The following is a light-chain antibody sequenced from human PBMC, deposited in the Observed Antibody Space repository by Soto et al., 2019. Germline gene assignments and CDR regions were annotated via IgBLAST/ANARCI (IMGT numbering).Light chain of an antibody. CDR3: QQYNSYSPLT. V-gene: IGKV1-5*01. CDR2: DAF. Sequence: DIQMTQSPSTLSASVGDRVTITCRASQSITNRLAWYEQKPGKAPKLLVYDAFSLESGVPSRFSGSGSGTEFTLTISSLQPDDFAAYYCQQYNSYSPLTFGPGTKVDMK. CDR1: QSITNR. J-gene: IGKJ3*01.